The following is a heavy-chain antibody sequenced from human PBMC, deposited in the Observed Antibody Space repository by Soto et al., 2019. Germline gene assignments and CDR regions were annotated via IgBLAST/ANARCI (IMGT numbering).Heavy chain of an antibody. D-gene: IGHD4-17*01. CDR3: AKTVELHDYGDPDAFDI. Sequence: GGSLRLSCAASGFTFSSYAMSWVRQAPGKGLEWVSAISGSGGSTYYADSVKGRFTISRDNSKNTLYLQMNSLRAEDTAVYYCAKTVELHDYGDPDAFDIWGQGTMVSVSS. J-gene: IGHJ3*02. V-gene: IGHV3-23*01. CDR1: GFTFSSYA. CDR2: ISGSGGST.